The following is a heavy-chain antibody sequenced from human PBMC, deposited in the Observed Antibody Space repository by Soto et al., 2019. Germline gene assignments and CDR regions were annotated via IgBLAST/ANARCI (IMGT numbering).Heavy chain of an antibody. CDR2: IYHSGST. J-gene: IGHJ4*02. CDR1: GGSISSSNW. Sequence: QVQLQESGPGLVKPSGTLSLTCAVSGGSISSSNWWSWVRQPPGKGLEWIGEIYHSGSTNYNTSLKSRVTISVDNSKDQISLNLSSLTAADTAVYYSARSSRSGTTLDYWGQGTLVSVSS. V-gene: IGHV4-4*02. D-gene: IGHD4-17*01. CDR3: ARSSRSGTTLDY.